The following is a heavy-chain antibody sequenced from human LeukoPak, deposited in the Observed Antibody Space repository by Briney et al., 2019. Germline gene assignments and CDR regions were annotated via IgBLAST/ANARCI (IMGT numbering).Heavy chain of an antibody. CDR1: GYSISSGYY. D-gene: IGHD2-15*01. V-gene: IGHV4-38-2*02. Sequence: SETLSLSCTVSGYSISSGYYWGWIRQPPGKGLEWIGNIYHNESTYYNPSLKSRVTISVGTSKNQFSLRLSSVTAADTAVYYCATALRSATLDSWGQGTLATVSS. CDR3: ATALRSATLDS. CDR2: IYHNEST. J-gene: IGHJ4*02.